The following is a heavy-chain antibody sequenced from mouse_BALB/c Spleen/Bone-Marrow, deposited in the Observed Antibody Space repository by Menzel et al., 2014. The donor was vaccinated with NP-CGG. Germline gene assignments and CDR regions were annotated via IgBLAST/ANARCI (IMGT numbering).Heavy chain of an antibody. Sequence: EVKVEESGGGLVKPGGSLKLSCAASGFTFSSYAMSWVRQSPEKRLEWVAEISSGGSYTYYPDTVTGRFTISRDNAKNTLYLEMSSLRSEDTAMYYCAREGLRRRAAMDYRGQGTSVTVSS. D-gene: IGHD2-4*01. V-gene: IGHV5-9-4*01. CDR1: GFTFSSYA. CDR2: ISSGGSYT. CDR3: AREGLRRRAAMDY. J-gene: IGHJ4*01.